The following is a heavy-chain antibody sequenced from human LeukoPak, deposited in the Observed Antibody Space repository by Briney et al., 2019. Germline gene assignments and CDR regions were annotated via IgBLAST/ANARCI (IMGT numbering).Heavy chain of an antibody. CDR1: GGSISSNY. Sequence: SETLSLTCTVSGGSISSNYWSWIRQPPGKGLEWIGYIYDSGRTNYNPSLKSRVTISVDTSKNQFSLKLSPVTAADTAVYYCASTTGDYWGQGTLVTVSS. D-gene: IGHD4-17*01. V-gene: IGHV4-59*08. J-gene: IGHJ4*02. CDR2: IYDSGRT. CDR3: ASTTGDY.